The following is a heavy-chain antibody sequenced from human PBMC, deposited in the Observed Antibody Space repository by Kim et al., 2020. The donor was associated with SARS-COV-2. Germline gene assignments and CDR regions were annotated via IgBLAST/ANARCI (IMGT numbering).Heavy chain of an antibody. CDR3: ARVIGAEYYYDSSGIPDDAFDI. CDR1: GFTFSSYE. V-gene: IGHV3-48*03. D-gene: IGHD3-22*01. J-gene: IGHJ3*02. CDR2: ISSSGSTI. Sequence: GGSLRLSCAASGFTFSSYEMNWVRQAPGKGLEWVSYISSSGSTIYYADSVKGRFTISRDNAKNSLYLQMNSLRAEDTAVYYCARVIGAEYYYDSSGIPDDAFDIWGQGTMVTVSS.